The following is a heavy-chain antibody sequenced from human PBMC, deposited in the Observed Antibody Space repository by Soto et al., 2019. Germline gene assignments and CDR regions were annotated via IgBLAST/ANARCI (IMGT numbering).Heavy chain of an antibody. CDR2: ISYDGSNK. CDR1: GFTFSSYA. V-gene: IGHV3-30-3*01. D-gene: IGHD6-13*01. CDR3: ARATYSSSWYEGDAFDI. Sequence: PGGSLRLSCAASGFTFSSYAMHWVRQAPGKGLEWVAVISYDGSNKYYADSVKGRFTISRDNSKNTLYLQMNSLRAEDTAVYYCARATYSSSWYEGDAFDIWGQGTMVTVSS. J-gene: IGHJ3*02.